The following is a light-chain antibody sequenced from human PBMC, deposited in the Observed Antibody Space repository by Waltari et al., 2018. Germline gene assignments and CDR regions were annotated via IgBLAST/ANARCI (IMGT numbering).Light chain of an antibody. J-gene: IGLJ1*01. CDR3: CSYAGSSTFEV. Sequence: QSALTQPASVSGSPGQSIIISCTGTSSDVGSYNLVPWYQQYPGKAPKLMIYEGSKRPSGVSNRFSGSKSGNTASLTISGLQAEDEADYYCCSYAGSSTFEVFGTGTKVTVL. CDR1: SSDVGSYNL. V-gene: IGLV2-23*03. CDR2: EGS.